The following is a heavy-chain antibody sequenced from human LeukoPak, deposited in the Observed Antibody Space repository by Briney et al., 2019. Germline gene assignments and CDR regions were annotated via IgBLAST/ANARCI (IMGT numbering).Heavy chain of an antibody. CDR3: ARSKYDYYGSGSYYNVATNSWFDP. D-gene: IGHD3-10*01. V-gene: IGHV1-2*02. Sequence: ASVKVSCKASGYTFTGYYMHWVRQAPGQGLEWMGWINPNSGGTNYAQKFQGRVTMTRDTSISTAYMELSRLRSDDTAVYYCARSKYDYYGSGSYYNVATNSWFDPWGQGTLVTVSS. CDR1: GYTFTGYY. CDR2: INPNSGGT. J-gene: IGHJ5*02.